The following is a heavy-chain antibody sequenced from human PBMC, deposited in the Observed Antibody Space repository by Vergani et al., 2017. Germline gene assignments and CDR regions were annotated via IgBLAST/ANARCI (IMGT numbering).Heavy chain of an antibody. Sequence: QVQLQESGPGLVKPSQTLSLTCTVSGGSISSGRYYWSWIRQPAGKGLEWIGRIYTSGSTNYNPSLKSRVPISVDTSKNQFSLKLSSVTAADTAGYYCAAVWRSGGTFDYWGQGTLVTVSS. CDR3: AAVWRSGGTFDY. J-gene: IGHJ4*02. CDR2: IYTSGST. V-gene: IGHV4-61*02. CDR1: GGSISSGRYY. D-gene: IGHD3-10*01.